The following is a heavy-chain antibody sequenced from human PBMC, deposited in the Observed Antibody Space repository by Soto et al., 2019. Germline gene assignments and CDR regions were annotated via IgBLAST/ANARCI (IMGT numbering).Heavy chain of an antibody. CDR3: ARLEESSSGAYYFDY. Sequence: SETLSLTCTVSGGSISSSSYYWGWIRQPPGKGLEWIGSIYYSGSTYYNPSLKSRVTISVDTSKNQFSLKLSSVTAADTAVYYCARLEESSSGAYYFDYWGQGTLVTVSS. J-gene: IGHJ4*02. CDR1: GGSISSSSYY. CDR2: IYYSGST. V-gene: IGHV4-39*01. D-gene: IGHD6-6*01.